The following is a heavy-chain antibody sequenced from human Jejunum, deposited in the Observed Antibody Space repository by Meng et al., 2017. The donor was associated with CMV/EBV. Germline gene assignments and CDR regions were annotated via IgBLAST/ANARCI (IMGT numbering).Heavy chain of an antibody. J-gene: IGHJ4*02. CDR2: IYWDDDK. D-gene: IGHD1-1*01. CDR1: LTSSPVG. CDR3: VHRKDYSGNWNGGSADF. V-gene: IGHV2-5*02. Sequence: LTSSPVGVGSIRQPTGKALEWLAFIYWDDDKRYNPSLKNRLTITKDAPKNQVALTVTNMDPADTATYYCVHRKDYSGNWNGGSADFWGQGALVTVSS.